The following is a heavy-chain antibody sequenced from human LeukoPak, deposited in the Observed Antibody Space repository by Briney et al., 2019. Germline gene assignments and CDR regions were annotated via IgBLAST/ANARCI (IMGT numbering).Heavy chain of an antibody. CDR1: GFTFSSYW. Sequence: SGGSLRLSCAASGFTFSSYWMSWVRQAPGKGLEWIGEINHSGSTNYNPSLKSRVTISVDTSKNQFSLKLSSVTAADTAVYYCARHRPPRIAAAGTRRRFDPWGQGTLVTVSS. J-gene: IGHJ5*02. CDR2: INHSGST. CDR3: ARHRPPRIAAAGTRRRFDP. D-gene: IGHD6-13*01. V-gene: IGHV4-34*01.